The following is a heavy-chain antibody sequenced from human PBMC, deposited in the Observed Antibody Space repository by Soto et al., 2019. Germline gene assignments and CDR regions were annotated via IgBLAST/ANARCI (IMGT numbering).Heavy chain of an antibody. D-gene: IGHD6-13*01. Sequence: ASVKVSCKASGGTFSSYAISWVRQAPGQGLEWMGGIIPIFGTANYAQKFQGRVTITADESTSIAYMELSSLRSEDTAVYYWARDVSSSFADFDYWGQGTLVTVSS. CDR3: ARDVSSSFADFDY. CDR2: IIPIFGTA. J-gene: IGHJ4*02. V-gene: IGHV1-69*13. CDR1: GGTFSSYA.